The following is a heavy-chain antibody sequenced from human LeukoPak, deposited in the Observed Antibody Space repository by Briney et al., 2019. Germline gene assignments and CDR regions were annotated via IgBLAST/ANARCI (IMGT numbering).Heavy chain of an antibody. J-gene: IGHJ4*02. D-gene: IGHD3-22*01. V-gene: IGHV4-4*07. CDR3: ARGRYYYYYDSSGYHFDY. Sequence: PSETLSLTCTVSGGSISSYYWTWIRQPPGKGLEWIGRIHTSGSTNYNPSLKSRVTMSVDTSKNQFSLKLSSVTAADTAVYYCARGRYYYYYDSSGYHFDYWGQGTLVTVSS. CDR1: GGSISSYY. CDR2: IHTSGST.